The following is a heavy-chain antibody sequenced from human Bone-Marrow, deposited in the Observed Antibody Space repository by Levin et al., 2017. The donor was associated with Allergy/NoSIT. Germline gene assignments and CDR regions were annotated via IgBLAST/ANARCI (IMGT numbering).Heavy chain of an antibody. D-gene: IGHD2-15*01. V-gene: IGHV3-7*01. CDR3: ARDNGYCSGGSCYSVFEY. J-gene: IGHJ4*02. CDR2: IKYDGSER. Sequence: GGSLRLSCEASGFTFSTYWMDGVRQAPGKGLEGVAKIKYDGSERKYVDSVKGRFTISRDNAKDSLYLQMNSLRVEDTAVYYCARDNGYCSGGSCYSVFEYWGQGTLVTVSS. CDR1: GFTFSTYW.